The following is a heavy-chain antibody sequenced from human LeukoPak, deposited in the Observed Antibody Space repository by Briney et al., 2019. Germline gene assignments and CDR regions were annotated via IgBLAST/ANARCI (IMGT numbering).Heavy chain of an antibody. Sequence: MAGGSLRLSCAASGFTFSDYYMSWIRQAPGKGLEWVSYISSSGSTIYYADSVKGRFTISKDNAKNSLYLQMNSLRAEDTAVYYRAVGYDGGYDFWSGYKSFDYWGQGTLVTVSS. D-gene: IGHD3-3*01. CDR2: ISSSGSTI. V-gene: IGHV3-11*01. CDR1: GFTFSDYY. CDR3: AVGYDGGYDFWSGYKSFDY. J-gene: IGHJ4*02.